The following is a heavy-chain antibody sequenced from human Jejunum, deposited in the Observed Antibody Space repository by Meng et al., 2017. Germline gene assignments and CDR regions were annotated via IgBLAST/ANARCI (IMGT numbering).Heavy chain of an antibody. CDR3: TRGTDRAKSGDY. D-gene: IGHD1-14*01. Sequence: QVQLQQGGAGLLKPSETPSLTCAVYGGSSSGFYLSWIRQPPGKGLEWIGEIHPSGSTDYNPSLKSRLTISLDTSKNQFSLSLNSATAADTGIYYCTRGTDRAKSGDYWGQGTLVTVSS. V-gene: IGHV4-34*01. J-gene: IGHJ4*02. CDR1: GGSSSGFY. CDR2: IHPSGST.